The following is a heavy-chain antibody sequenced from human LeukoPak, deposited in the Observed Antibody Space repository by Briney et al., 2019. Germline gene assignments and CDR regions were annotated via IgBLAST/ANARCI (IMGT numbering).Heavy chain of an antibody. V-gene: IGHV1-69*05. Sequence: SVKVSCKASEGTFSSYAISWVRQAPGQGLEWMGGIIPIFGTANYAQKFQGRVTITTDESTSTAYMELSSLRSEDTAVYYCARGAHIAVAGPDHFDYWGQGTLVTVSS. CDR1: EGTFSSYA. D-gene: IGHD6-19*01. J-gene: IGHJ4*02. CDR2: IIPIFGTA. CDR3: ARGAHIAVAGPDHFDY.